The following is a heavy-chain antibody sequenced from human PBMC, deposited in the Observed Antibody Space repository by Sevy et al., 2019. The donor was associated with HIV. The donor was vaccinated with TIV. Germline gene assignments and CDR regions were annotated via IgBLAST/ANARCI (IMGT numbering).Heavy chain of an antibody. CDR2: ISAYNGDT. D-gene: IGHD2-21*02. V-gene: IGHV1-18*01. CDR3: ARTVVVTPKGFDY. J-gene: IGHJ4*02. Sequence: ASVKVSCKASGYIFTVYGISWVRQAPGQGLEWMGWISAYNGDTNYAQKLQGRVTMTTDTSTSTAYMELRSLRSDDTAVYYCARTVVVTPKGFDYWGQGTWSPSPQ. CDR1: GYIFTVYG.